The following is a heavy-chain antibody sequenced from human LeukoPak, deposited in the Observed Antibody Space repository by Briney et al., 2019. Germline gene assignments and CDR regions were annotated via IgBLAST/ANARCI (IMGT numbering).Heavy chain of an antibody. D-gene: IGHD6-19*01. CDR1: GFTFSSYG. Sequence: PGGSLRLSCAASGFTFSSYGMHWVRQAPGKGLEWVAVISYDGSNKYYADSVKGRFTISRDNSKNTLYLQMNSLRAEDTAVYYCARLLSNDWYKGTFDIWGQGTMVTVSS. V-gene: IGHV3-30*03. CDR3: ARLLSNDWYKGTFDI. CDR2: ISYDGSNK. J-gene: IGHJ3*02.